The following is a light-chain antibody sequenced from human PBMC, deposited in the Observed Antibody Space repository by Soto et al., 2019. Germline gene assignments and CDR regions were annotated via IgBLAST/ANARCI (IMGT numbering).Light chain of an antibody. CDR1: QSISSW. V-gene: IGKV1-5*03. Sequence: DIQMTQSPSTLSASVGDRVTITCRASQSISSWLAWYQQKPGKAPKLLIYKASSVESGVPSRFSGSGSGTEFTLTISSLQPDDLAAYYCQQYNSYSRYTFGQGTNLEIK. CDR3: QQYNSYSRYT. J-gene: IGKJ2*01. CDR2: KAS.